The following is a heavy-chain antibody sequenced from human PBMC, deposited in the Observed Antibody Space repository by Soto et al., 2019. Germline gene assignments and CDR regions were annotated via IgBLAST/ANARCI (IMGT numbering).Heavy chain of an antibody. CDR2: ISFSGAT. CDR3: ARDRRDGYQRYFEF. CDR1: GVTITSYF. D-gene: IGHD2-2*01. J-gene: IGHJ4*02. Sequence: SETLPLTCTVSGVTITSYFWSLIRQTPGKGLDWIGSISFSGATYSNPSLKGRAALSVDTSENHLSLTLNSVTSADTAVYFCARDRRDGYQRYFEFWAQGNHITVSS. V-gene: IGHV4-59*01.